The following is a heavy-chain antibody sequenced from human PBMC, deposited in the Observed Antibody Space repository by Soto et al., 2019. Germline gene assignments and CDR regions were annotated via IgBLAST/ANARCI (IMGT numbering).Heavy chain of an antibody. D-gene: IGHD2-21*01. CDR2: SNGDGSNT. CDR3: ARNYHCGSDTCPTAKALDV. V-gene: IGHV3-74*03. J-gene: IGHJ3*01. Sequence: EVQLVQSGGGLVQPGWSLRLSCAASGFIFNNYWMHWVRQAPGKGLVGVSRSNGDGSNTKYADSVKGRVTISRDNAKSTLFLQMNSLRDADMAVYYGARNYHCGSDTCPTAKALDVWGQGTMVTVSS. CDR1: GFIFNNYW.